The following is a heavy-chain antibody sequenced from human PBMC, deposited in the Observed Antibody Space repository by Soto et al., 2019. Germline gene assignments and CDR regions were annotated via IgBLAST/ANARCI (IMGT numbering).Heavy chain of an antibody. CDR2: ISGSGVST. CDR3: AKASSDYIRKFDY. J-gene: IGHJ4*02. D-gene: IGHD3-22*01. CDR1: GFTSSSYA. V-gene: IGHV3-23*01. Sequence: GGSLRLSCAASGFTSSSYAMSWVRQAPGKGLEWVSGISGSGVSTYYADSVKGRFTISRDNSKNTLNLQMNSLRAEDTAVYYCAKASSDYIRKFDYWGQGTLVTVSS.